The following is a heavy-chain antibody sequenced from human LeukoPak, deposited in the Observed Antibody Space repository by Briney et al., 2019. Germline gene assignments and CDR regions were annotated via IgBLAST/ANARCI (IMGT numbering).Heavy chain of an antibody. CDR3: AKLPTVAATIAGSGY. Sequence: GGSLRLSCAASGFTFSSYSIHWVRQAPGKGLEWVAVISYDGSNKYYADSVKGRFTISRDNSKNTLYLQMNSLRTEDTAVYYCAKLPTVAATIAGSGYWGQGTLVTVSS. J-gene: IGHJ4*02. D-gene: IGHD6-19*01. CDR2: ISYDGSNK. CDR1: GFTFSSYS. V-gene: IGHV3-30*18.